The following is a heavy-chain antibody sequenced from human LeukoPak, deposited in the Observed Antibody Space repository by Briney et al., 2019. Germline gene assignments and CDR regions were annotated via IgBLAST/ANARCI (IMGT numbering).Heavy chain of an antibody. V-gene: IGHV1-46*01. CDR1: GYTFTSYY. CDR2: INPSGGST. J-gene: IGHJ2*01. Sequence: ASVKVSCKASGYTFTSYYMHWVRQAPGQGLEWMGIINPSGGSTSYAQKFQGRVTITRDTSTSTVYMELSSLRSEDTAVYYCARGPPPRYSSGWYGWYFDLWGRGTLVTVSS. CDR3: ARGPPPRYSSGWYGWYFDL. D-gene: IGHD6-19*01.